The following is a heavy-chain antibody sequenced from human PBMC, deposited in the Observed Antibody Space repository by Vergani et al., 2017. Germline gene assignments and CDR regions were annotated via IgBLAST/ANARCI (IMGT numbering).Heavy chain of an antibody. CDR1: GGSISSSSYY. Sequence: QLQLQESGPGLVKPSETLSLTCTVSGGSISSSSYYWGWIRQPPGKGLEWIGSIYYSGSTYYNPSLKSRVTISVDTSKNQFSLKLSSVTAADTAVYYCASEQRPHYCYYGMDVWGQGTTVTVSS. V-gene: IGHV4-39*01. CDR3: ASEQRPHYCYYGMDV. J-gene: IGHJ6*02. D-gene: IGHD6-25*01. CDR2: IYYSGST.